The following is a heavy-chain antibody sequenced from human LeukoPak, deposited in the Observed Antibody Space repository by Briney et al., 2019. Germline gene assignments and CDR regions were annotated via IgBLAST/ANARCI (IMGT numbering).Heavy chain of an antibody. CDR3: ARVMREMNHSDS. CDR2: INPALKTS. J-gene: IGHJ4*02. V-gene: IGHV1-69*08. D-gene: IGHD5-24*01. CDR1: GSSLTSHI. Sequence: SVKVSRTVSGSSLTSHIMDWLRQAPGQGLEWMGLINPALKTSNYAQKFQGTGTITAEESTSTAYMELTSLTSDETAVYYCARVMREMNHSDSWGQGTLVIVSS.